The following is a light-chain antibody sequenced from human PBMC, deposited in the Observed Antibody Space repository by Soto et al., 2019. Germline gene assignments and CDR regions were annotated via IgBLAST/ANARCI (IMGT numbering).Light chain of an antibody. V-gene: IGKV1-39*01. CDR1: QSVSSY. CDR3: QQTYSIPYT. Sequence: DIQMTQSPSSLSASVGDRVTVTCRASQSVSSYLNWYRQLPGKAPKLLIFTTSTLQSGVPSRFSGSGSGTDFTLTISSLQPEDFATYYCQQTYSIPYTFGRGNKLEIK. CDR2: TTS. J-gene: IGKJ2*01.